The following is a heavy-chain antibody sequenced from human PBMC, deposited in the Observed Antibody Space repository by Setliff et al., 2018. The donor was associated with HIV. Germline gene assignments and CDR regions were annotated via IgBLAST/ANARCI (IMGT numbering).Heavy chain of an antibody. CDR2: IYTGGNT. J-gene: IGHJ6*03. CDR3: ARDVPWGDYYYYMDV. V-gene: IGHV4-4*07. Sequence: SETLSLTCTVSGGSISSYYWSWIRQPAGKGLEWIGHIYTGGNTNYNPSLKSRVTMSVDTSKNQFSLKLSSVTAADTAVYYCARDVPWGDYYYYMDVWGKGTTVTVSS. CDR1: GGSISSYY. D-gene: IGHD3-16*01.